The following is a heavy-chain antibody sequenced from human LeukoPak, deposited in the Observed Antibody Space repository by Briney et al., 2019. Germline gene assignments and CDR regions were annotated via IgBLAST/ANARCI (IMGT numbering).Heavy chain of an antibody. CDR2: INPNSGGT. Sequence: ASVKVSCKASGYTFTGYYMHWVRQAPGQGLEWMGWINPNSGGTNYAQKFQGRVTMTRDTSISTAYMELSRLRSDDTAVYYCARAGWQSSSWPYYFDYWGQGTLVTVSS. J-gene: IGHJ4*02. CDR1: GYTFTGYY. CDR3: ARAGWQSSSWPYYFDY. D-gene: IGHD6-13*01. V-gene: IGHV1-2*02.